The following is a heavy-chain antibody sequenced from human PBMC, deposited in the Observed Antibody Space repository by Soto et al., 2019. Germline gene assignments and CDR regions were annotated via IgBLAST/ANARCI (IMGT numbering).Heavy chain of an antibody. Sequence: GASVKVSCKASGGTFSSYAISWVRQAPGQGLEWMGGIIPIFGTANYAQKFQGRVTITADESTSTAYMELSSLRSEDTAVYYCARVPLMAAAGTHNWFDPWGQGTLVTVSS. D-gene: IGHD6-13*01. CDR2: IIPIFGTA. J-gene: IGHJ5*02. CDR1: GGTFSSYA. CDR3: ARVPLMAAAGTHNWFDP. V-gene: IGHV1-69*13.